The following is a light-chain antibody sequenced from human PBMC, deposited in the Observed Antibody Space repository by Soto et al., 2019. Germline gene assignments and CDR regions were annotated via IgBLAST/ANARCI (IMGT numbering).Light chain of an antibody. J-gene: IGLJ2*01. V-gene: IGLV2-14*01. CDR2: DVS. Sequence: QSALTQPASVSGSPGQSITISCTGTSSDVGGYNYVSWYQQHTGKAPKLMIYDVSNRPSGVSNRFSGSKSGNTASLTISGIQAEDEADYYCSSYTSSSTPHVVFGGGTQLTVL. CDR1: SSDVGGYNY. CDR3: SSYTSSSTPHVV.